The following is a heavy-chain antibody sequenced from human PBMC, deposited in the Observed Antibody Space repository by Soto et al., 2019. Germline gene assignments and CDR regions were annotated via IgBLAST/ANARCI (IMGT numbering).Heavy chain of an antibody. CDR2: TYYRSKGYN. CDR3: PRDSSGLHWYSDL. D-gene: IGHD6-19*01. CDR1: GDSVSSDSAT. J-gene: IGHJ2*01. V-gene: IGHV6-1*01. Sequence: QVQLQQSGPGLVKPSQTLSLICAISGDSVSSDSATWNWIRQSPSRGLEWLGRTYYRSKGYNDYAVSVKSRIAIRSDTTKYQLSRQLNAVTPEDTAVYFGPRDSSGLHWYSDLWGRGTRVTVSS.